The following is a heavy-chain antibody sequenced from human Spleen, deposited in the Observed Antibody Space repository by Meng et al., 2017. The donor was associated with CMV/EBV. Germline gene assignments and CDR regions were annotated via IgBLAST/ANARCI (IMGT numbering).Heavy chain of an antibody. CDR2: ISSSSSYT. Sequence: QVQLVESGGGLVKPGGSXXXXCAASGFTFSDYYMSWIRQAPGKGLEWVSYISSSSSYTNYADSVKGRFTISRDNAKNSLYLQMNSLRAEDTAVYYCARPTIVVVVAPPGVWGQGTLVTVSS. V-gene: IGHV3-11*06. CDR3: ARPTIVVVVAPPGV. J-gene: IGHJ4*02. CDR1: GFTFSDYY. D-gene: IGHD2-15*01.